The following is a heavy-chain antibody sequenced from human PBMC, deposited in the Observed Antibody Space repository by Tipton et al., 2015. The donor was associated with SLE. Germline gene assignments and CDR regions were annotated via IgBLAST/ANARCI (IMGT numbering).Heavy chain of an antibody. CDR3: ARHEDWGIDY. J-gene: IGHJ4*02. V-gene: IGHV4-59*08. D-gene: IGHD7-27*01. Sequence: TLSLTCAVYGGSFSGYYWSWIRQPPGKGLEWIGYIYYSGSTNYNPSFQSRVTMSMDTSKKQFSLVLSSVTAADTAVYYCARHEDWGIDYWGQGTLVTVSS. CDR1: GGSFSGYY. CDR2: IYYSGST.